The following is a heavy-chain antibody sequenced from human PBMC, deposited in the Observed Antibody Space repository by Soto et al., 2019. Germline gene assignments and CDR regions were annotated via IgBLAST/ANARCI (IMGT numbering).Heavy chain of an antibody. J-gene: IGHJ2*01. CDR2: IGTAGDT. Sequence: VGSLRLSCAASGFTFSSYDMHWVRQATGKGLEWVSAIGTAGDTYYPGSVKGRFTISRENAKNSLYLQMNSLRAEDTAVYYCARDSWTYRGSSVWYFDLWGRGTLVTVS. V-gene: IGHV3-13*01. CDR1: GFTFSSYD. CDR3: ARDSWTYRGSSVWYFDL. D-gene: IGHD1-26*01.